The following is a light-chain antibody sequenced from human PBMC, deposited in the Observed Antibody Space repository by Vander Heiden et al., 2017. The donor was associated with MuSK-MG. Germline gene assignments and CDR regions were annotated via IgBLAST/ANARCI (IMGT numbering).Light chain of an antibody. V-gene: IGKV1-33*01. CDR3: QQYDKLSAT. CDR2: YVS. CDR1: PDICHY. J-gene: IGKJ4*01. Sequence: IRKTQSPSYLSASVGDRITITFQASPDICHYLNWYQAEPGKAPKLLIYYVSNLETWAPSILSGSVSGTDLTFNIRSLQSEFIAIYYCQQYDKLSATFGGGTKVEIK.